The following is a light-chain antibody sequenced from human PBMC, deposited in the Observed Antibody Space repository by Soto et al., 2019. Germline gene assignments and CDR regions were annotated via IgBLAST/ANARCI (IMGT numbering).Light chain of an antibody. CDR1: SSDVGSYNL. Sequence: QSALTQPASVSGSPGQSITISCTGTSSDVGSYNLVSWYQQHPGKAPKLMIYEGSKRPSGISSRFSGSKSGNTASLTISGLQAEDEADYYCCSYAGSSTYVVFGGGTKLTVL. CDR3: CSYAGSSTYVV. CDR2: EGS. V-gene: IGLV2-23*01. J-gene: IGLJ2*01.